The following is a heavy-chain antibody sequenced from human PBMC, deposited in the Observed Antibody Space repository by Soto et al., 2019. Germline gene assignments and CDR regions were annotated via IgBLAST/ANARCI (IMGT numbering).Heavy chain of an antibody. CDR1: GYTFTTYA. CDR3: TREGSAPYYYYGMDA. J-gene: IGHJ6*02. CDR2: INTHNGNT. V-gene: IGHV1-18*01. Sequence: ASVKLSCKASGYTFTTYAISWPRQAPGQGLEWLGWINTHNGNTNYAQNLQGRVIMTADTSTSTAYMELRSLRSDDTAIYYCTREGSAPYYYYGMDAWGQGTTVTAP. D-gene: IGHD3-10*01.